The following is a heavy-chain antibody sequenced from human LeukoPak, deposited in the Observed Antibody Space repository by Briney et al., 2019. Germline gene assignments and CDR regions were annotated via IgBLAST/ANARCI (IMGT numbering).Heavy chain of an antibody. V-gene: IGHV1-69*01. CDR3: ATTTGRYCSGGSCYVLGYYYGMDV. CDR2: IIPIFGTA. J-gene: IGHJ6*02. CDR1: GGTFSSYA. Sequence: SVKVSCKASGGTFSSYAISWVRQAPGQGLERMGGIIPIFGTANYAQKFQGRVTITADESTSTAYMELSSLRSEDTAVYYCATTTGRYCSGGSCYVLGYYYGMDVWGQGTTVTVSS. D-gene: IGHD2-15*01.